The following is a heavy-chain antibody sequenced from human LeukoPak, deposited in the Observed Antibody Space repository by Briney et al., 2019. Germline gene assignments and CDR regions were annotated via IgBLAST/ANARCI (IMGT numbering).Heavy chain of an antibody. J-gene: IGHJ4*02. CDR1: GYTLTELS. CDR3: ATGFRSGWSFDY. CDR2: FDPEDGET. V-gene: IGHV1-24*01. Sequence: GASVKVSCKVSGYTLTELSMHWVRQAPGKGLEWMGGFDPEDGETIYAQKFQGRVTMTEDTSTDTAYMELSSLRSEDTAAYYCATGFRSGWSFDYWGQGTLVTVSS. D-gene: IGHD6-19*01.